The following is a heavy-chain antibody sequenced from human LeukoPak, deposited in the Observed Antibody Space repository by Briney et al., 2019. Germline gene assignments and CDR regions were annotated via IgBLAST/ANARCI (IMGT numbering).Heavy chain of an antibody. V-gene: IGHV1-69*13. CDR2: IIPIFGTA. D-gene: IGHD1-26*01. J-gene: IGHJ4*02. CDR3: ARGGASGSYYQLFDY. Sequence: GASVNVSCKASGGTFSSYAISWVRQAPRQGLEWMGGIIPIFGTANYAQKFQGRVTITADESTSTAYMELSSLRSEDTAVYYCARGGASGSYYQLFDYWGQGTLVTVSS. CDR1: GGTFSSYA.